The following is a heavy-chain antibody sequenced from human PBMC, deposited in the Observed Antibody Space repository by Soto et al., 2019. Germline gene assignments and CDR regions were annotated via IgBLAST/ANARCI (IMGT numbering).Heavy chain of an antibody. Sequence: GGSLRLSCVASGFTLSRYWMSWVRQAPGKGLEWVANINQEGRESHYVDSVKGRFTISRDNAKNSLYLQMNSLRVEDTGLYYCVGSNIVSAWGRGTLVTVSS. CDR3: VGSNIVSA. V-gene: IGHV3-7*01. CDR2: INQEGRES. CDR1: GFTLSRYW. D-gene: IGHD5-12*01. J-gene: IGHJ5*02.